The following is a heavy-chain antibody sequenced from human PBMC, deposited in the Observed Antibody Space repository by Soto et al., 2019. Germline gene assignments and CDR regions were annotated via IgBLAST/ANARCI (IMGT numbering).Heavy chain of an antibody. Sequence: LRLSCAASGFTFSDYAVTWVRQAPGKGLEWVSTISGAGRSTYYADSVKGRFTISRDNSKSSLFLQLNSLRAEDTAVYYCAKDLEMQLVGSDAFDTWGQGTMVTVSS. CDR1: GFTFSDYA. V-gene: IGHV3-23*01. J-gene: IGHJ3*02. CDR3: AKDLEMQLVGSDAFDT. D-gene: IGHD6-6*01. CDR2: ISGAGRST.